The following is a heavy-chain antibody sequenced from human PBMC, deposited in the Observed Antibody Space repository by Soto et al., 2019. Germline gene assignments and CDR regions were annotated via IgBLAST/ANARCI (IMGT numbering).Heavy chain of an antibody. J-gene: IGHJ5*02. V-gene: IGHV1-46*01. CDR1: GYTFTSYY. CDR2: INPSGGST. Sequence: EASVKVSGTASGYTFTSYYMHCVRQAPRQGLEWMGIINPSGGSTSYAQKFQGRVTMTRDTSTSTVYMELSSLRSEDTAVYYCARDPGPSLEQSRFFAEFAGFDPWGQGTLVTVSS. CDR3: ARDPGPSLEQSRFFAEFAGFDP. D-gene: IGHD3-3*01.